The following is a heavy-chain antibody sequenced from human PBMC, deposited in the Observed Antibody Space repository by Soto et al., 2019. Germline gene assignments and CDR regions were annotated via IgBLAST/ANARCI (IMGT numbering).Heavy chain of an antibody. CDR2: IWFNGINK. D-gene: IGHD2-2*01. CDR1: GFNFNNYG. Sequence: QVQLVESGGGVVQPGRSLRLSCAASGFNFNNYGMHWVRQAPGKGLAWVAFIWFNGINKYYAESVKGRFPISRDNSENSLFLQMDSLRVDDTGVYYCVRDGDFSTGFGKDYWGQGTLVTVSS. J-gene: IGHJ4*02. V-gene: IGHV3-33*01. CDR3: VRDGDFSTGFGKDY.